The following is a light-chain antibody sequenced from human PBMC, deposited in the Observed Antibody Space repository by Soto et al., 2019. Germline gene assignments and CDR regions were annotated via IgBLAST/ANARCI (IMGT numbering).Light chain of an antibody. CDR2: DAS. Sequence: DIQMTQSPPTLSASVGDRVTITCRASQSISSWLAWYQQKPGKAPKLLIYDASSLESGVPSRFSGSGSGTEFTLTISSLQPDDFATYYCQQYNSYSWTFGQGDQGGYQ. CDR3: QQYNSYSWT. V-gene: IGKV1-5*01. CDR1: QSISSW. J-gene: IGKJ1*01.